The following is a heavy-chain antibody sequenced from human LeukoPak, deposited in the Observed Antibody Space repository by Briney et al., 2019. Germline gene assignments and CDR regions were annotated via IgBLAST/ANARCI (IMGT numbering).Heavy chain of an antibody. V-gene: IGHV3-23*01. D-gene: IGHD6-19*01. Sequence: PGGSLRLSCAASGFTFSSYAMSWVRQAPGKGLEWVSGISGRDGNTYYADSVKGRFTISRDNSKNTLYLQTISLRVEDTAIYCCAKDRIVMSGFFDYWGQGTLVTVSS. CDR3: AKDRIVMSGFFDY. CDR2: ISGRDGNT. J-gene: IGHJ4*02. CDR1: GFTFSSYA.